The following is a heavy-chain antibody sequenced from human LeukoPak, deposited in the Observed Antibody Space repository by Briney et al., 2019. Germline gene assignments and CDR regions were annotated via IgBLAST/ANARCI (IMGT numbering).Heavy chain of an antibody. D-gene: IGHD6-19*01. CDR2: ISSNGGST. CDR3: ARVTSGGLSY. V-gene: IGHV3-64D*06. CDR1: GFTFSSYA. Sequence: GGSLRLSCSASGFTFSSYAMHWVRQAPGKGLEYVSAISSNGGSTYYADSVKGRFTISRDNSKNTLYLQMSSLRAEDTAVYYCARVTSGGLSYWGQGTLVTVSS. J-gene: IGHJ4*02.